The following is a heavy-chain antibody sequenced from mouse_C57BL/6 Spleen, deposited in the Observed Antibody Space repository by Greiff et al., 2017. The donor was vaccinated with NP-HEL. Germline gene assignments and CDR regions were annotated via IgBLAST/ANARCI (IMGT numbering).Heavy chain of an antibody. Sequence: QVQLKESGAELVRPGTSVKVSCKASGYAFTNYLIEWVKQRPGQGLEWIGVINPGSGGTNYNEKFKGKATLTADKSSSTAYMQLRRLTSEDSAVYFCARGSNYLNYYGSSYGGYFDYWGQGTTLTVSS. D-gene: IGHD1-1*01. CDR1: GYAFTNYL. J-gene: IGHJ2*01. CDR3: ARGSNYLNYYGSSYGGYFDY. CDR2: INPGSGGT. V-gene: IGHV1-54*01.